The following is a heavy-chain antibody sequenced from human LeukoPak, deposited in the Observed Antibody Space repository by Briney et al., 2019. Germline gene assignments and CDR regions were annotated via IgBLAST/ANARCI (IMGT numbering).Heavy chain of an antibody. CDR2: FDPEDGET. D-gene: IGHD5-12*01. Sequence: ASVKVSCKVSGYTLTELSMHWVRQAPGKGLEWMGGFDPEDGETIYAQKFQGRVTMTEDTSTDTAYMELSSLRSEDTAVYYCATYSGYALHDAFDIWGQGTMVTVSS. CDR1: GYTLTELS. J-gene: IGHJ3*02. V-gene: IGHV1-24*01. CDR3: ATYSGYALHDAFDI.